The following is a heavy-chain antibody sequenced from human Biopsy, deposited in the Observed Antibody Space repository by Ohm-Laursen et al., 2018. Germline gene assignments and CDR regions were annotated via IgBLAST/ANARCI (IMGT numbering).Heavy chain of an antibody. CDR3: ARRGSGGRSFDY. CDR2: IYYTGNT. D-gene: IGHD2-15*01. J-gene: IGHJ4*02. Sequence: SETLSLTCPVSRDSISNYYWTWIRQSPGKGLEWIGYIYYTGNTNYNPSLKSRVTISADTSKNQFSLKLGSVTVADTAVFYCARRGSGGRSFDYWGQGSLVTVSS. CDR1: RDSISNYY. V-gene: IGHV4-59*08.